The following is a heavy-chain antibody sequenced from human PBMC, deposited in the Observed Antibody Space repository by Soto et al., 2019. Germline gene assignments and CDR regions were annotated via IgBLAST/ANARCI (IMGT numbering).Heavy chain of an antibody. CDR2: ISYDGSNK. CDR1: GFTFSSYG. V-gene: IGHV3-30*18. Sequence: QVQLVESGGGVVQPGRSPRLSCAASGFTFSSYGMHWVRQAPGKGLEWVAVISYDGSNKYYADSVKGRFTISRDNSKNTLYLQMNSLRAEDTAVYYCAKDSGLTEITDYWGQGTLVTVSS. J-gene: IGHJ4*02. D-gene: IGHD2-15*01. CDR3: AKDSGLTEITDY.